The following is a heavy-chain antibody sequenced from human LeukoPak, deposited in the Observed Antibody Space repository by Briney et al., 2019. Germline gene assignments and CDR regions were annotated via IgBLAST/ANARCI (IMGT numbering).Heavy chain of an antibody. J-gene: IGHJ4*02. CDR1: GFTFSSYA. Sequence: GGSLRLSCAASGFTFSSYAMSWVRQAPGEGLEWVSAISGSGGSTYSAVSVKGRFTISRDNSKNTLYLQMNSPRAEDTAVYYCAKDRESGWYAFNYWGQGTLVTVSS. V-gene: IGHV3-23*01. CDR2: ISGSGGST. CDR3: AKDRESGWYAFNY. D-gene: IGHD6-19*01.